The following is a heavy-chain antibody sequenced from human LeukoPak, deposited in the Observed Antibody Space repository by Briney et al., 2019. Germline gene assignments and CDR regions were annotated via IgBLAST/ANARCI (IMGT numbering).Heavy chain of an antibody. D-gene: IGHD6-13*01. J-gene: IGHJ4*02. CDR2: IYHSGST. CDR3: ASLNSSWPPFDY. CDR1: GGSISSSNW. V-gene: IGHV4-4*02. Sequence: SGTLSLTCAVSGGSISSSNWWSSVRQPPGKGLEWIGEIYHSGSTNYNPSLKSRVTISVDKSKNQFSLKLSSVTAADTAVYYCASLNSSWPPFDYWGQGTLVTVSS.